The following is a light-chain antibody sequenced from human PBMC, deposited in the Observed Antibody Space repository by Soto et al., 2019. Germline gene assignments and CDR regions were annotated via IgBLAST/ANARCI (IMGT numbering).Light chain of an antibody. CDR1: SSDVGGYNY. Sequence: QSALTQPASVSGSPGQSITISCTGTSSDVGGYNYVSWYQQHPGKAPKLMIYDVSNRPSGVSNRFAGSKSGNTASLTISGLQAEDEADYYCSSYTSSSTPHVVFGGGTKLTVL. J-gene: IGLJ2*01. V-gene: IGLV2-14*01. CDR2: DVS. CDR3: SSYTSSSTPHVV.